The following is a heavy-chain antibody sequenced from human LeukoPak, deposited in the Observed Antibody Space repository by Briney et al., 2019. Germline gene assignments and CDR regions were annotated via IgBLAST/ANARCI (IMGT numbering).Heavy chain of an antibody. CDR3: ARDGGNSYAFDI. V-gene: IGHV4-4*07. D-gene: IGHD4-23*01. Sequence: PSETLSLTCTVSGGAISSYHWGWVRQPAGKGQEWIGRIYTSGSTNYNPSLKSRVTISVDTSKNQCSLRLSSATAADTAVYYCARDGGNSYAFDIWGQGTMVTVSS. J-gene: IGHJ3*02. CDR1: GGAISSYH. CDR2: IYTSGST.